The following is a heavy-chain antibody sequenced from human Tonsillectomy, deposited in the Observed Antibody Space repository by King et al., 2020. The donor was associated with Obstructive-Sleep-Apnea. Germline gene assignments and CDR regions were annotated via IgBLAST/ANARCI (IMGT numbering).Heavy chain of an antibody. CDR3: ARDHCSTPNCYGDYFNYGMDV. Sequence: VQLVESGGGVVQPGGSLRLSCTGSGFTFSSYAIHWVRQAPGKGLEWVAVTSYDGSISYYSDSVKGRFTISRDNSKNTLSLQMSSLRPEDTAVYYCARDHCSTPNCYGDYFNYGMDVWGQGTAVTVSS. V-gene: IGHV3-30*04. J-gene: IGHJ6*02. D-gene: IGHD2-2*01. CDR1: GFTFSSYA. CDR2: TSYDGSIS.